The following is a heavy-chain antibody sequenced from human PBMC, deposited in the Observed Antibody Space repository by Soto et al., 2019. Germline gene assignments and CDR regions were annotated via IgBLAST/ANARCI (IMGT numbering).Heavy chain of an antibody. J-gene: IGHJ6*01. CDR2: VFYSGTT. CDR3: ARDKAYYSGNGGYYYDGFDV. Sequence: ATLLLPCAVSGGSFTSGSDYWSGVLQSPETGLEWIGDVFYSGTTKYNPSLRGRVTISVDRPKNQFSLKLTSVTAADTATYYCARDKAYYSGNGGYYYDGFDVWGQGTTVNVSS. V-gene: IGHV4-61*01. CDR1: GGSFTSGSDY. D-gene: IGHD3-22*01.